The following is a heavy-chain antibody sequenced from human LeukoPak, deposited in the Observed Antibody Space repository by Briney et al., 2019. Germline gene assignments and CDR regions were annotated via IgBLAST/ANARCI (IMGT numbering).Heavy chain of an antibody. J-gene: IGHJ4*02. CDR3: ARVPYCTNGVCPYYFDY. V-gene: IGHV3-21*01. D-gene: IGHD2-8*01. CDR2: ISSRSSYI. Sequence: PGGSLRLSCAAYGFTFSSYSMNWVRQAPGKGLEWVSSISSRSSYIYYADSVKGRFTISRDNAKNSLYLQMNSLRAEDTAVYYCARVPYCTNGVCPYYFDYWGQGTLVTVSS. CDR1: GFTFSSYS.